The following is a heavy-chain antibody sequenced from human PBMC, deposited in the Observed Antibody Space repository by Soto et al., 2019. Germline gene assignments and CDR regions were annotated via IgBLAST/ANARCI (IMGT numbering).Heavy chain of an antibody. Sequence: SETLSLTCVVSGGSISSGGYSWSWIRQPPGKGLEWIGYIYHSGSTYYNPSLKSRVTISVDRSKNQFSLKLSSVTAADTAVYYCARGRYGSGSYFDYWGQGTLVTVSS. CDR2: IYHSGST. V-gene: IGHV4-30-2*01. CDR3: ARGRYGSGSYFDY. D-gene: IGHD3-10*01. J-gene: IGHJ4*02. CDR1: GGSISSGGYS.